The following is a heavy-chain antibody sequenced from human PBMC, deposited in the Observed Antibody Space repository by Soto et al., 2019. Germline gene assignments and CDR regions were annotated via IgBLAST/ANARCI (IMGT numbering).Heavy chain of an antibody. Sequence: SETLSLTCTVSGGSISSGGYYWSWIRQHPGKGLEWIGYIYYSGSTYYNPSLKSRVTISVDTSKNQFSLKLSSVTAADTAVYYCARRIAAAVQVNWFDPWGQGTLVTVSS. CDR2: IYYSGST. CDR1: GGSISSGGYY. V-gene: IGHV4-31*03. J-gene: IGHJ5*02. D-gene: IGHD6-13*01. CDR3: ARRIAAAVQVNWFDP.